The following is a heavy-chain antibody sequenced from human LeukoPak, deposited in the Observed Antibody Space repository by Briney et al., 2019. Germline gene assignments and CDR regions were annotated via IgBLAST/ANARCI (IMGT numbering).Heavy chain of an antibody. CDR3: ARGRRYFDWLSKQPLFDY. CDR2: IYTSGST. D-gene: IGHD3-9*01. Sequence: SETLSLTCTVSGGSISSYYWSWIRQPAGKGLEWIGRIYTSGSTNYNPSLKSRVTISVDTSKNQFSLKLSSVTAADTAVYYCARGRRYFDWLSKQPLFDYWGQGTLVTVSS. CDR1: GGSISSYY. J-gene: IGHJ4*02. V-gene: IGHV4-4*07.